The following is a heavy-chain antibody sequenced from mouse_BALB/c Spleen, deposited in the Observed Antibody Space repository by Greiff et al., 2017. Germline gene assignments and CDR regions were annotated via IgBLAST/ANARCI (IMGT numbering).Heavy chain of an antibody. D-gene: IGHD4-1*01. CDR2: INPSNGGT. CDR1: GYTFTSYY. Sequence: QVQLQQSGAELVKPGASVKLSCKASGYTFTSYYMYWVKQRPGQGLEWIGEINPSNGGTNFNEKFKSKVTLTVDKSSSTAYMQLSSLTSEDSAVYYCTRLTGTWFAYWGQGTLVTVSA. CDR3: TRLTGTWFAY. V-gene: IGHV1S81*02. J-gene: IGHJ3*01.